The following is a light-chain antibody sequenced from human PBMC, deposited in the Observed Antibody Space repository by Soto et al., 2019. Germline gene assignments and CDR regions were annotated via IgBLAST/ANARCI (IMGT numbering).Light chain of an antibody. Sequence: DIQMTQSPSTLSASVGDRAPITCRASQNIIPWLAWYQQKPGKAPNLLIYGVSNLESGVPSRFSGSGSGTEFTLTISSLQPDDFATYYCQQYYSFSWTFGQGTKVDIK. V-gene: IGKV1-5*01. CDR1: QNIIPW. CDR2: GVS. J-gene: IGKJ1*01. CDR3: QQYYSFSWT.